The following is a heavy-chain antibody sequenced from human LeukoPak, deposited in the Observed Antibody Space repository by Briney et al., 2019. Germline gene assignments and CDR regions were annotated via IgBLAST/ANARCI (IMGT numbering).Heavy chain of an antibody. Sequence: GGSLRLSCAASGFIFSTYWMNWVRQAPGKGLEWVANIKEDGSAKYYVDSVKGRFTISRDNAGNLLYLQMNSLRAEDTAVYYCVMDMDVWGQGTTVTVSS. CDR2: IKEDGSAK. CDR3: VMDMDV. CDR1: GFIFSTYW. J-gene: IGHJ6*02. V-gene: IGHV3-7*05.